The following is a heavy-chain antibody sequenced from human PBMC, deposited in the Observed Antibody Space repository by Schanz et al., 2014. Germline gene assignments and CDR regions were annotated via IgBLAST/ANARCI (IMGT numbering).Heavy chain of an antibody. CDR2: MYINSGST. J-gene: IGHJ3*01. V-gene: IGHV3-53*01. D-gene: IGHD5-12*01. CDR3: ARDGGRDGYNLAFDV. Sequence: EVQLVESGGGLVQPGGSLRLSCAASGFTVNTNYMSWVRQAPGKGLEWISSMYINSGSTQYADSVKGRFTISRDNSKNTLYLQMNSLRAEDTAVYFCARDGGRDGYNLAFDVWGQGTLVTVSS. CDR1: GFTVNTNY.